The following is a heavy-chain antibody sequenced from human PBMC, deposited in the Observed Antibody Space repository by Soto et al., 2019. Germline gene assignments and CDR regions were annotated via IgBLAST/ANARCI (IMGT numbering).Heavy chain of an antibody. CDR3: ARESRYYDSTASGYGMDV. Sequence: TLSLTCTVSVGSISSGGYYWSWIRQHPGKGLEWIGYIYYSGSTYYNPSLKSRVTISVDTSKNQFSLKLSSVTAADTAVYYCARESRYYDSTASGYGMDVWGQGTTVTVSS. J-gene: IGHJ6*02. V-gene: IGHV4-31*03. CDR2: IYYSGST. D-gene: IGHD3-22*01. CDR1: VGSISSGGYY.